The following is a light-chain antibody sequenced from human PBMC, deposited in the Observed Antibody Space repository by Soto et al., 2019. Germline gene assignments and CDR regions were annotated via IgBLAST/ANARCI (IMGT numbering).Light chain of an antibody. CDR1: STDVGGYNY. CDR3: SSYGGRSNLV. J-gene: IGLJ1*01. CDR2: EVS. Sequence: QSALTQPASASGSPGQSVTISCTGTSTDVGGYNYVSWYQQYPGKAPKLMIYEVSKRPSGVPDRFSGSKSGNTASLTVSGLQAEDEADYYCSSYGGRSNLVFGTGTKLTVL. V-gene: IGLV2-8*01.